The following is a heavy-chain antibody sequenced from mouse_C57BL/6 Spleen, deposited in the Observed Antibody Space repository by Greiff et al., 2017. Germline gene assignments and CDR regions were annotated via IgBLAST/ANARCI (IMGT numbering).Heavy chain of an antibody. CDR2: INPNYGTT. Sequence: EVKLVESGPELVKPGASVKISCKASGYSFTDYNMNWVKQSNGKSLEWIGEINPNYGTTSYNQKFKGKATLTVDQSSSTAYMQLNTLTSEDSAVYSCESPYYYDTVYYYAMDYWGQGTSVTVSS. CDR1: GYSFTDYN. V-gene: IGHV1-39*01. D-gene: IGHD1-1*01. CDR3: ESPYYYDTVYYYAMDY. J-gene: IGHJ4*01.